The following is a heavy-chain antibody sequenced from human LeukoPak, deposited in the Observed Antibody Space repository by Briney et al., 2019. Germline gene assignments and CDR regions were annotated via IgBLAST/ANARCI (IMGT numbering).Heavy chain of an antibody. Sequence: GGSLRLSCAASGFALSDYWMHWVRQAPGKGLVWVSRINSEGGLISYADSVKGRFTIYRDNAKNTLYLQMYSLTAEDTAMYYCTRAAEQRPIDYWGQGTLVTVSS. CDR2: INSEGGLI. D-gene: IGHD6-25*01. CDR3: TRAAEQRPIDY. J-gene: IGHJ4*02. CDR1: GFALSDYW. V-gene: IGHV3-74*01.